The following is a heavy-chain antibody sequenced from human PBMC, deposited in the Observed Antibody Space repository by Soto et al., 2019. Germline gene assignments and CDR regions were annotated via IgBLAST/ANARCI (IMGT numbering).Heavy chain of an antibody. V-gene: IGHV1-18*04. CDR2: ITPYNGNA. J-gene: IGHJ4*02. Sequence: QVHLVQSGAVVENPGASVKVSCKASGYTFTNFGINWVRQAPGQGLEWMGCITPYNGNANYPQKHQGRLTITTDTSTKTAYLELRSLRSDDTAVYFCARARMFSGAHHDYWGQGTRVTVSS. D-gene: IGHD1-26*01. CDR1: GYTFTNFG. CDR3: ARARMFSGAHHDY.